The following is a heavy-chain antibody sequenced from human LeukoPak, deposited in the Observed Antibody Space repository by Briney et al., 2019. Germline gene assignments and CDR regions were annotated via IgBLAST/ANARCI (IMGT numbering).Heavy chain of an antibody. Sequence: SETLSLTCAVSGGSISSSNWWSWVRQPPGKGLEWIGEIYHSGSTNYNPSLESRVSISVDKSKNLFSLKLNSVTAADTAVYYCAREANYYGSGIDYWGQGTLVTVSS. CDR1: GGSISSSNW. J-gene: IGHJ4*02. CDR3: AREANYYGSGIDY. CDR2: IYHSGST. D-gene: IGHD3-10*01. V-gene: IGHV4-4*02.